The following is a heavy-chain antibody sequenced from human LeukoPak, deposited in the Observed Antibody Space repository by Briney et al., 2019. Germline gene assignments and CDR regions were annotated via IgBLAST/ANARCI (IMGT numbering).Heavy chain of an antibody. CDR3: ARGRSSWPGEQYNWFDP. V-gene: IGHV4-4*07. Sequence: SETLSLTCTVSGGSISSYYWSWIRQPAGKGLEWIGRIYTSGSTNYNPSLKSRVTMSVDTSKNQFSLKLSSVTAADTAVYYCARGRSSWPGEQYNWFDPWGQGTLVTVSS. CDR1: GGSISSYY. D-gene: IGHD6-13*01. CDR2: IYTSGST. J-gene: IGHJ5*02.